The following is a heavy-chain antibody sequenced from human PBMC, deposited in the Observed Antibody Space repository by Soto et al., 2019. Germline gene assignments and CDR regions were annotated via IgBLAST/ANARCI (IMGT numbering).Heavy chain of an antibody. CDR3: ARTDRYSSGWYGQRNYYYGMDV. Sequence: SETLSLTCGVYGGSFSGYYWSWIRQPPGKGLEWIGEINHSGSTNYNPSLKSRVTISVDTSKNQFSLKLSSVTAADTAVYYCARTDRYSSGWYGQRNYYYGMDVWGQGTTVT. D-gene: IGHD6-19*01. CDR1: GGSFSGYY. V-gene: IGHV4-34*01. J-gene: IGHJ6*02. CDR2: INHSGST.